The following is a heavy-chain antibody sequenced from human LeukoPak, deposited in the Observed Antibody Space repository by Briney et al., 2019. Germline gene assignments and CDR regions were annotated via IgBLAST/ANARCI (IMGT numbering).Heavy chain of an antibody. CDR1: GGSISSSSYY. D-gene: IGHD3-16*01. CDR2: IYHSGST. CDR3: ARVRPGEPHFDY. Sequence: SETLSLTCTVSGGSISSSSYYWGWIRQPPGKGLEWIGSIYHSGSTNYNPSLKSRVTISVDKSKNQFSLKLSSVTAADTAVYYCARVRPGEPHFDYWGQGTLVTVSS. V-gene: IGHV4-39*07. J-gene: IGHJ4*02.